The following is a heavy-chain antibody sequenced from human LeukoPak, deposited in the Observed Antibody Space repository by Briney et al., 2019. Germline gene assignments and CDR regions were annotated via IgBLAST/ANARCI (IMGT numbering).Heavy chain of an antibody. CDR1: GYTFTSYY. Sequence: GASVKVSCKASGYTFTSYYMHWVRQAPGQGLEWMGIINPSGGSTSYAQKFQGRVTMTRDTSTSTVYMELSSLRSEDTAVYYCARDPSLEPYCSSTSCSSTASYGMDVWGQGTTVTVSS. D-gene: IGHD2-2*01. CDR2: INPSGGST. CDR3: ARDPSLEPYCSSTSCSSTASYGMDV. J-gene: IGHJ6*02. V-gene: IGHV1-46*01.